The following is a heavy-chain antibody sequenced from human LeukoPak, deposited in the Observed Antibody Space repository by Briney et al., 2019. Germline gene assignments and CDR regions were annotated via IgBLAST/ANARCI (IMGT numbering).Heavy chain of an antibody. D-gene: IGHD3-16*01. J-gene: IGHJ3*02. Sequence: GGSLRLSCAASGFTFSDYYTSWSGRAPGGGREWVSYVSSSSSYTNYAASVKGRVTISRDNAKNPLCLQLNSVRAADTAVYYCAIVLGGLWIGGAFDIWGQGTMVTVSS. CDR3: AIVLGGLWIGGAFDI. V-gene: IGHV3-11*05. CDR2: VSSSSSYT. CDR1: GFTFSDYY.